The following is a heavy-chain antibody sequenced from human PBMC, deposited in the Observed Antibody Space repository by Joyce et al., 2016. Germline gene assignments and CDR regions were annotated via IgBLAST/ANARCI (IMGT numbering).Heavy chain of an antibody. J-gene: IGHJ4*01. CDR2: IEPSDSYT. CDR3: SINRATVTTL. D-gene: IGHD4-17*01. Sequence: EVQLVQSGAEVKKPGESLRISCKTSGYTFSSYWISWVRQMPGKGREWMGRIEPSDSYTNNSPSFEGHVTMSADKSISTAYLQWSSLKASDTAMYYCSINRATVTTLWGHGTLVTVSS. CDR1: GYTFSSYW. V-gene: IGHV5-10-1*01.